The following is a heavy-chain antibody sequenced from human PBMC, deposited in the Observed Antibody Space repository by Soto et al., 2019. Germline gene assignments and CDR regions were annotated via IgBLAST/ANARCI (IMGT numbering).Heavy chain of an antibody. Sequence: ASVKVSCKASGYTFTSYGISWVRQAPGQGLEWMGWISAYNGNTNYAQKLQGRVTMTTDTSTSTAYMELRSLRSDDTAVYYCARVGAAAGLDEYYYYYGMDVWGQGTTVTVSS. CDR2: ISAYNGNT. V-gene: IGHV1-18*01. D-gene: IGHD6-13*01. CDR3: ARVGAAAGLDEYYYYYGMDV. CDR1: GYTFTSYG. J-gene: IGHJ6*02.